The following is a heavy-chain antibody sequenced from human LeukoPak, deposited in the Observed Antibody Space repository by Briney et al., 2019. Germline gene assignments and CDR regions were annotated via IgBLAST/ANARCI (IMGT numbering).Heavy chain of an antibody. CDR2: IIPIFGIA. D-gene: IGHD2-21*02. Sequence: SVKVSCKASGYTFTGYYMHWVRQAPGQGLEWMGRIIPIFGIANYAQKFQGRVTITADKSTSTAYMELSSLRSEDTAVYYCARLAGVTRGWYFDLWGRGTLVTVSS. J-gene: IGHJ2*01. CDR3: ARLAGVTRGWYFDL. V-gene: IGHV1-69*02. CDR1: GYTFTGYY.